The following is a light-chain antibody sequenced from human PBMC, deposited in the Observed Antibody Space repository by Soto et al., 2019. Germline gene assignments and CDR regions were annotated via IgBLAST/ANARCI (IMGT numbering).Light chain of an antibody. J-gene: IGKJ1*01. Sequence: EIVLTQSPATLSSFPGDRVTLSCRASQYINTRLAWYQHRPGQAPRLLIYQTSIRAAGIPARFSASGSGTDFTLTISSRQAEDVAVYYCQQYYSSPWTFGQGTKVEIK. CDR2: QTS. CDR3: QQYYSSPWT. CDR1: QYINTR. V-gene: IGKV3D-15*01.